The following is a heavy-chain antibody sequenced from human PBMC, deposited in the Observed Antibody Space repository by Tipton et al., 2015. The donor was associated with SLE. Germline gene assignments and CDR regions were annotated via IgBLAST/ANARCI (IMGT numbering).Heavy chain of an antibody. CDR1: GGSISSYY. V-gene: IGHV4-59*01. CDR3: ARAVEVSGGWELHDY. Sequence: TLSLTCTVSGGSISSYYWSWIRQSPGKGLEWIGYIHYSGSTHYSPSLMSRATISADASKNQFSLKVSSVTAADTAVYYCARAVEVSGGWELHDYWGQGTLVTVSS. J-gene: IGHJ4*02. D-gene: IGHD1-26*01. CDR2: IHYSGST.